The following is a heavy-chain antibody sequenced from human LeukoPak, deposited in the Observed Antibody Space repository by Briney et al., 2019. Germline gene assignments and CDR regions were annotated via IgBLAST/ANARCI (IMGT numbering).Heavy chain of an antibody. CDR2: IYTSGST. V-gene: IGHV4-4*07. J-gene: IGHJ6*02. CDR1: GGSISSYS. CDR3: AGIPAATGYYYYGMDV. D-gene: IGHD2-2*01. Sequence: SETLSLTCTVSGGSISSYSWSWIRQPAGKGLEWIGRIYTSGSTNYNPSLKSRVTMSVDTSKNQFSLKLSSVTAADTAVYYCAGIPAATGYYYYGMDVWGQGTTVTVSS.